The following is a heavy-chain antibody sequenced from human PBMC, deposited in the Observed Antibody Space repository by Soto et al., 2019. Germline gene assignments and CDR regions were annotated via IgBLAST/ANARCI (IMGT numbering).Heavy chain of an antibody. D-gene: IGHD3-10*01. J-gene: IGHJ6*02. V-gene: IGHV4-30-4*01. Sequence: QVQLQESGPGLVKPSQTLSLTCTVSGDSIKRDDYYWSWIRQPPGKGLEWIGYILYSGTTYYHPFLKSPLIISLDISKTQFSLKLTLVTAVDTAVYYCVRDGGLLYYGMGFWGLVTTFTVCS. CDR1: GDSIKRDDYY. CDR2: ILYSGTT. CDR3: VRDGGLLYYGMGF.